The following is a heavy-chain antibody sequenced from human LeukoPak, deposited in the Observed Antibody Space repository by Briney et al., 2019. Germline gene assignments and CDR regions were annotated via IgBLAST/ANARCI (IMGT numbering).Heavy chain of an antibody. D-gene: IGHD3-22*01. CDR3: AIGLYYDSSGYFDY. CDR2: MNPNSGNT. CDR1: GYTFTSYD. Sequence: GASVKVSCKASGYTFTSYDINWVRQATGQGLEWMGWMNPNSGNTGYAQKFQGRVTITRNTSISTAYMELSSLRSEDTAVYYCAIGLYYDSSGYFDYWGQGTLVTVSS. J-gene: IGHJ4*02. V-gene: IGHV1-8*03.